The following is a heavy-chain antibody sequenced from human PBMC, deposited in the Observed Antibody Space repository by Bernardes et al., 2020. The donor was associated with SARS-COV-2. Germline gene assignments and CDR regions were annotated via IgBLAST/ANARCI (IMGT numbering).Heavy chain of an antibody. J-gene: IGHJ4*02. D-gene: IGHD3-22*01. CDR1: GFSLSPSGVG. V-gene: IGHV2-5*02. Sequence: SGPTLGKPTQTLTLTCPFSGFSLSPSGVGVGWIRQPPGKALEWLALIYWDDDKRYSPSLKSRLTITKDTSKNQVVLTMTNMDPVDTATYYCAHIRLLVEFDYWGQGTLVTVSS. CDR3: AHIRLLVEFDY. CDR2: IYWDDDK.